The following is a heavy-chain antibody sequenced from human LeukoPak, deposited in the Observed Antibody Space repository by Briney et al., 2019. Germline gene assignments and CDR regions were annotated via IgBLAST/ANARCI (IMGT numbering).Heavy chain of an antibody. D-gene: IGHD1-1*01. Sequence: GGSLRLSCAASGFTFSSYSMNWVRQAPGKGLEWVSYISSSGSTIYYADSVKGRFTISRDNAKNSLYLQMNSLRAEDTALYYCARDNEGWFDPWGQGTLVTVSS. J-gene: IGHJ5*02. V-gene: IGHV3-48*04. CDR2: ISSSGSTI. CDR3: ARDNEGWFDP. CDR1: GFTFSSYS.